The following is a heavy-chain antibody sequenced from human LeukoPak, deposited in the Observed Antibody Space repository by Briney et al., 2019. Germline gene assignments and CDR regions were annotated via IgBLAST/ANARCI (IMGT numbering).Heavy chain of an antibody. D-gene: IGHD3-10*01. J-gene: IGHJ6*03. CDR1: GFTFSSYG. V-gene: IGHV3-30*02. CDR2: IRYDGSNK. Sequence: GGSLRLSCAASGFTFSSYGMHWVRQAPGKGLEWVAFIRYDGSNKYYADSVKGRFTISRDNSKNTLELQMNSLRAEDTAVYYCAKDGRDLLLAGESFYYYYYMDIWGKGTTVTISS. CDR3: AKDGRDLLLAGESFYYYYYMDI.